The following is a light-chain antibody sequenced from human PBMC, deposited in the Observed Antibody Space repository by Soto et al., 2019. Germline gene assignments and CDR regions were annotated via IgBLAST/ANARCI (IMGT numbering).Light chain of an antibody. J-gene: IGKJ2*01. CDR2: SAS. V-gene: IGKV1-8*01. CDR3: QQYSSYPYT. Sequence: AIRMTQSPSSFSASTGDRVTITCRASQDISTSLAWYQQKPGKAPKLLIYSASSLQSGVPANFSGSGSGTDFTLTISRLQSEDFETYYCQQYSSYPYTFGQGTKVEIK. CDR1: QDISTS.